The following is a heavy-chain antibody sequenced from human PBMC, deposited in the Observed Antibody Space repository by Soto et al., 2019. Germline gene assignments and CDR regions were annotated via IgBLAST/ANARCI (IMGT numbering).Heavy chain of an antibody. J-gene: IGHJ4*02. CDR1: GGSISSGDYY. CDR2: IYYSGST. D-gene: IGHD5-12*01. CDR3: TRDGDSGATSRPGYYGY. V-gene: IGHV4-30-4*01. Sequence: LSLTCTISGGSISSGDYYWSWIRQPPGKGLEWIGYIYYSGSTYYNPSLKSRVTISVDKSKSQFSLKLSSVTAADPALYYCTRDGDSGATSRPGYYGYWGQGTLVVVCS.